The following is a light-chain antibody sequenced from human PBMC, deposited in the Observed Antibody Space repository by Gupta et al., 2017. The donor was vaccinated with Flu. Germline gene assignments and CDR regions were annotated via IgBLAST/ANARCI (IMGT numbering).Light chain of an antibody. J-gene: IGKJ4*01. CDR3: QQYGSSPGLT. V-gene: IGKV3-20*01. Sequence: EIVLTQSPGTLSLSPGERATLSCRASQSVSSSYLAWYQQKPGQAPRPLIYGASSRATGIPDRFSGSGSGTDFTLTISRLEPEDFAVYYCQQYGSSPGLTFGGGTKVEIK. CDR1: QSVSSSY. CDR2: GAS.